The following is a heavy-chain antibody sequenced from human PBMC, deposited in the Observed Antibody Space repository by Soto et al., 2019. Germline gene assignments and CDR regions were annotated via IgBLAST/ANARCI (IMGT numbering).Heavy chain of an antibody. CDR2: ISYDGSNK. D-gene: IGHD6-19*01. J-gene: IGHJ4*02. V-gene: IGHV3-30*18. CDR3: AKGLYSSGWALDY. CDR1: GFTFSSYG. Sequence: QVQLVESGGGVVQPGRSLRLSCAASGFTFSSYGMHWVRQAPGKGLEWVAVISYDGSNKYYADSVKGRFTISRENSKNTLYLQMNSLRAEDTAVYYCAKGLYSSGWALDYWGQGTLVTVSS.